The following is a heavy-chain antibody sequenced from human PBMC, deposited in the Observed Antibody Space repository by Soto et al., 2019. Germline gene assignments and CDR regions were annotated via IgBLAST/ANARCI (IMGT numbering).Heavy chain of an antibody. D-gene: IGHD6-13*01. CDR2: IYYNGST. Sequence: SETLSLTCTVSGGSINNGAYLWSWIRQHPGKGLEWIGYIYYNGSTYYNPSLKNRITISVDTSKKQFTLKMSSVTAADTAVYYCARERARQQLVRRHYGMDVWGQGTTVTVSS. CDR1: GGSINNGAYL. J-gene: IGHJ6*02. V-gene: IGHV4-31*03. CDR3: ARERARQQLVRRHYGMDV.